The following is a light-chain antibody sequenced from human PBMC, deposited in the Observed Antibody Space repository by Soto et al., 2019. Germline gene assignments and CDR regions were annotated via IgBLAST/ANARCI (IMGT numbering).Light chain of an antibody. J-gene: IGKJ1*01. Sequence: EIVLTQSPATLSLSPGERATLSCRASQSVSSNLAWYQQKPGQAPRLLIYDASNRATGIPARFSGSGSGTDFTLTMSGLEPEDFAVYDCKQRSNWPTGGTCRRGTKTEIK. V-gene: IGKV3-11*01. CDR2: DAS. CDR1: QSVSSN. CDR3: KQRSNWPTGGT.